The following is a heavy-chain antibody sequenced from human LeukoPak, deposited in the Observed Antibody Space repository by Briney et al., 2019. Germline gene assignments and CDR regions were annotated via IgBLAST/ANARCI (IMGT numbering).Heavy chain of an antibody. Sequence: GGSLRLSCAASGFTFSSHALSWVRQAPGKGLEWVSSLSGSGYNTYYADSVKGRFTISRDNSKNTVCLQMNSLRAEDTAVYYCAKGPYGTRYFDYWGQGTLVTVSS. D-gene: IGHD2-2*01. CDR2: LSGSGYNT. V-gene: IGHV3-23*01. CDR3: AKGPYGTRYFDY. J-gene: IGHJ4*02. CDR1: GFTFSSHA.